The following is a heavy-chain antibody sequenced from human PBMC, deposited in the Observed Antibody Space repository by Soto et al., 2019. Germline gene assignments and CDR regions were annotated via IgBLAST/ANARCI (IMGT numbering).Heavy chain of an antibody. D-gene: IGHD6-13*01. V-gene: IGHV4-34*01. CDR2: INHSGST. J-gene: IGHJ4*02. CDR1: GGSFSGYY. Sequence: KASETLSLTCAVYGGSFSGYYWSWIRQPPGKGLEWIGEINHSGSTNYNPSLKSRVTISVDTSKNQFSLKLSSVPAADTAVYYCARVGYSSSPADYWGQGTLVTVSS. CDR3: ARVGYSSSPADY.